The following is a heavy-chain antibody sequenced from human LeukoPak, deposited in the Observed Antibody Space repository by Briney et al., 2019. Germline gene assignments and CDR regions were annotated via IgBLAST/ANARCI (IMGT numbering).Heavy chain of an antibody. D-gene: IGHD3-3*01. V-gene: IGHV4-34*01. CDR3: ARGSYYDFWSGYYGESNWFDP. Sequence: PSETLSLTCAVYGGSFSGYYWSWIRQPPGKGLEWIGEINHSGSTNYNPSLKSRVTISVDTSKNQFSLKLSSGTAADTAVYYCARGSYYDFWSGYYGESNWFDPWGQGTLVTVSS. CDR2: INHSGST. CDR1: GGSFSGYY. J-gene: IGHJ5*02.